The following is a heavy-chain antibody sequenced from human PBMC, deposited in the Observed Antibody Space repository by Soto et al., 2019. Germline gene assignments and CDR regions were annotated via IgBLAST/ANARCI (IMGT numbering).Heavy chain of an antibody. CDR1: GFTFSKNW. CDR3: VRDLGPCPNGACSS. V-gene: IGHV3-74*01. J-gene: IGHJ1*01. CDR2: LNPVGSIT. D-gene: IGHD2-8*01. Sequence: EVQLVESGGGLIQPGGSLRLSCAASGFTFSKNWMNWVRQVPGKGLVWVSRLNPVGSITKYADSVKGRFVISRDNAQKALCLQVSSLGAEDTAGYDCVRDLGPCPNGACSSWGQGTLVTVSS.